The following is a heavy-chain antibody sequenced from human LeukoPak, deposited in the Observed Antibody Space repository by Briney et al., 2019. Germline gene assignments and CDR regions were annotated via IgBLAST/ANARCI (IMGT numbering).Heavy chain of an antibody. D-gene: IGHD3-22*01. V-gene: IGHV4-39*07. J-gene: IGHJ6*03. Sequence: SETLSLTCTVSAGSITSGTHYWGWIRQPPGKGLEWIGSIYYSGITYYNPSLKSRVTISVYTSENQFSLKLSSMPAADTAVYYCARVHYATSGSRYYLYYMDVWGKGTTVTVSS. CDR1: AGSITSGTHY. CDR3: ARVHYATSGSRYYLYYMDV. CDR2: IYYSGIT.